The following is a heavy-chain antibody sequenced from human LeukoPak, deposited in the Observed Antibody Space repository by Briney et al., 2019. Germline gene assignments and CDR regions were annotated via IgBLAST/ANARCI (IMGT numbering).Heavy chain of an antibody. V-gene: IGHV4-39*02. Sequence: SETLSLTCTVSGGSITTTNYYWGWIRQPPGKGLEWIGSIYYSGSTYYNPSLKSRVTISVDTSKSQFSLNLSSVTDADTALNYCAREEGWVQFVFDYWGEGIMVAVSS. CDR3: AREEGWVQFVFDY. CDR2: IYYSGST. CDR1: GGSITTTNYY. J-gene: IGHJ4*02. D-gene: IGHD5-24*01.